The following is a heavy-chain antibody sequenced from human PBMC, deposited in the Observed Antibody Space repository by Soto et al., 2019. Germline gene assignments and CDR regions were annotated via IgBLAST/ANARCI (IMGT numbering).Heavy chain of an antibody. V-gene: IGHV1-18*01. J-gene: IGHJ6*02. CDR1: GGPPSNSA. CDR3: ERDSLATSRGWDRGDYDYGMDV. Sequence: AAVKVSRNAYGGPPSNSAIRWVRQAPGQGLEWMGWISAYNGNTNYAQKLKGRVNMTTDTSTSTAYMELRSLRSEDTDVYYCERDSLATSRGWDRGDYDYGMDVWGQGTTVT. CDR2: ISAYNGNT. D-gene: IGHD6-19*01.